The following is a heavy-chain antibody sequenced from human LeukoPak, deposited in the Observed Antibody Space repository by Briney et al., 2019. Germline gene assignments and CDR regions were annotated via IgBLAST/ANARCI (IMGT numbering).Heavy chain of an antibody. CDR1: GFTFSDFH. CDR2: ISSSGSTI. Sequence: GGSLRLSCAASGFTFSDFHMSWIRQAPGKGLEWVSYISSSGSTIYYADSVKVRFTISRDNAKNSLYLQLNSLRAEDTAVYYCARDPLLLQLWGTFDYWGQGTLVTVSS. CDR3: ARDPLLLQLWGTFDY. D-gene: IGHD5-18*01. J-gene: IGHJ4*02. V-gene: IGHV3-11*04.